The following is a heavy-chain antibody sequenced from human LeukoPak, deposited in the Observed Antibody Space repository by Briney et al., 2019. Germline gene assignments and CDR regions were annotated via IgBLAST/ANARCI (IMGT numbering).Heavy chain of an antibody. CDR2: INHSGST. D-gene: IGHD6-13*01. J-gene: IGHJ5*02. CDR3: ARLSYSSSWYKKPFDP. V-gene: IGHV4-34*01. Sequence: SETLSLTCAVYGGSFSGYYWSWIRQPPGKGLEWIGEINHSGSTNYNPSLKSRVTISVDTSKNQSSLKLSSVTAADTAVYYCARLSYSSSWYKKPFDPWGQGTLVTVSS. CDR1: GGSFSGYY.